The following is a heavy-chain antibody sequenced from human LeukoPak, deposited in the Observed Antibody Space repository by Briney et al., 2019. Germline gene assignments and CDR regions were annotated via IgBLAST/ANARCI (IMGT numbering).Heavy chain of an antibody. Sequence: ASVTVSCKASGYTFSGYGFSWVRQAPAQGLEWMGWVSAYNGNTIYAQSYQGRVTMTTDTSTSTAYMELRSLRPDDTAVYYCARGAGSYGDYSLWLGYWGQGTLVTVSS. CDR1: GYTFSGYG. CDR3: ARGAGSYGDYSLWLGY. V-gene: IGHV1-18*01. D-gene: IGHD4-17*01. J-gene: IGHJ4*02. CDR2: VSAYNGNT.